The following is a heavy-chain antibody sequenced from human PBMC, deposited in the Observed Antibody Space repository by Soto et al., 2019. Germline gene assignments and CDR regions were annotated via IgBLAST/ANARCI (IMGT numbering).Heavy chain of an antibody. V-gene: IGHV1-8*01. Sequence: QVQLVQSGAEVKKPGASVKVSCKASGYTFTSYDINWVRQATGQGLEWMGWMNPNSGNTGYAQKFQGRVTMTRNTSISTAYMELSSLRSEDTAVYYCARAPRDFWSGDPIGWFDPWGQGTLVTVSS. CDR1: GYTFTSYD. CDR3: ARAPRDFWSGDPIGWFDP. J-gene: IGHJ5*02. CDR2: MNPNSGNT. D-gene: IGHD3-3*01.